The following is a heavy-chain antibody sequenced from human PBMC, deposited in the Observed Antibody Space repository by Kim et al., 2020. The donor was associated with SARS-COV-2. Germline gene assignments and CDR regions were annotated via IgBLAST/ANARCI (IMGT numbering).Heavy chain of an antibody. CDR1: GYSISSGYY. CDR3: ARDQRGYGDYNWFDP. J-gene: IGHJ5*02. V-gene: IGHV4-38-2*02. D-gene: IGHD4-17*01. CDR2: IYHSGST. Sequence: SETLSLTCTVSGYSISSGYYWGWIRQPPGKGLEWIGSIYHSGSTYYNPSLKSRVTISVDTSKNQFSLKLSSVTAADTAVYYCARDQRGYGDYNWFDPWG.